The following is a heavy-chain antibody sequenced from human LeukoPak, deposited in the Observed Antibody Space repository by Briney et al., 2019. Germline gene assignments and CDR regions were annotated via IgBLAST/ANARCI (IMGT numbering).Heavy chain of an antibody. CDR1: GFTFTSSA. Sequence: GASVKVSCKASGFTFTSSAMQWVRQARGQRLEWIGWIVVGSGNTNYAQKFQERVTITRDMSTSTAYMELSSLRSEDTAVYYCAGEYYYDRGGDAFDIWGQGTMVTVSS. CDR3: AGEYYYDRGGDAFDI. V-gene: IGHV1-58*02. CDR2: IVVGSGNT. D-gene: IGHD3-22*01. J-gene: IGHJ3*02.